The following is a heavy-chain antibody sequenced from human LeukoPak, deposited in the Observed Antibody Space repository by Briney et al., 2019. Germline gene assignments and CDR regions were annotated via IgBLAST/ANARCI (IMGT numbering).Heavy chain of an antibody. CDR1: GFTFRRYW. V-gene: IGHV3-64D*09. D-gene: IGHD5-12*01. J-gene: IGHJ4*02. Sequence: GGSLRLSCAASGFTFRRYWMSWARQASGKGLEYVSAISADGYTTYYADSVKGRFTISRDNSRNTLYLQMSSLRPEDTAVYYCVKGGSGHEWPFDSWGQGNLVTVSS. CDR2: ISADGYTT. CDR3: VKGGSGHEWPFDS.